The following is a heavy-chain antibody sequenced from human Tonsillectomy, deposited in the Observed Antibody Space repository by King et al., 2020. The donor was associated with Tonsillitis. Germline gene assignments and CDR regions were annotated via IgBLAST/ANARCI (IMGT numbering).Heavy chain of an antibody. CDR1: GFTFSSYS. J-gene: IGHJ4*02. D-gene: IGHD3-16*02. V-gene: IGHV3-21*01. Sequence: VQLVESGGGLVKPGGSLRLSCAASGFTFSSYSMHWVRQAPGKGLEWVSSISSSSTYIYYADSMKGRFTISRDNAKNSLYLQMHSLRAEDTAVYYCASDRSPGGVIVILAYWGQGTLVTVSS. CDR2: ISSSSTYI. CDR3: ASDRSPGGVIVILAY.